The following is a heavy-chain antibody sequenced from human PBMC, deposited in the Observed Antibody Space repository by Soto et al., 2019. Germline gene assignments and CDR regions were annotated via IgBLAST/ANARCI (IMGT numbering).Heavy chain of an antibody. CDR1: GFTFSSYG. V-gene: IGHV3-30*18. Sequence: SGGSLRLSCAASGFTFSSYGMHWVRQAPGKGLEWVAVISYDGSNKYYADSVKGRFTISRDNSKNTLYLQMNSLRAEDTAVYYCAKDQGPIVVVVAATPCYGMDVWGQGTTVTVSS. J-gene: IGHJ6*02. D-gene: IGHD2-15*01. CDR2: ISYDGSNK. CDR3: AKDQGPIVVVVAATPCYGMDV.